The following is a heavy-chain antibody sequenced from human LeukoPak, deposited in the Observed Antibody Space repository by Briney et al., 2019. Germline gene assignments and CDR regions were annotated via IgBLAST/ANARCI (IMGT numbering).Heavy chain of an antibody. Sequence: SETLSLTCTVSGGSISTSSYFWGWIRQPPGKGLEWIGSIYYSGRTYYNPSLESRVTISIDTSKNQFSLRLSSVTAADTALYYCARHLGYCRSGSCYQYYFDYWGQGTLVTVSS. CDR2: IYYSGRT. D-gene: IGHD2-15*01. CDR3: ARHLGYCRSGSCYQYYFDY. J-gene: IGHJ4*02. CDR1: GGSISTSSYF. V-gene: IGHV4-39*01.